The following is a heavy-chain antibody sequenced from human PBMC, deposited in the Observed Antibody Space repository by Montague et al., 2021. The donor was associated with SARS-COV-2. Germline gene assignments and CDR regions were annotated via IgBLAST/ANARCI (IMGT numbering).Heavy chain of an antibody. V-gene: IGHV4-39*07. CDR2: IYYSGST. J-gene: IGHJ4*02. CDR3: ARRGYTGSDYFDY. CDR1: GGSISSSSSY. Sequence: SETLSLTCTVSGGSISSSSSYWGWIRQPPGMGLEWIGSIYYSGSTYYNPSLKSRITISVDTSKNQFSLRLTSVTAADTADYFCARRGYTGSDYFDYWGQGTLVTVSS. D-gene: IGHD5-12*01.